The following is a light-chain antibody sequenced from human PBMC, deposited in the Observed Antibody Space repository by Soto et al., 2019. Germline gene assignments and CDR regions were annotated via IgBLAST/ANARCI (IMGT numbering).Light chain of an antibody. J-gene: IGLJ1*01. CDR3: CSDAGIYV. CDR1: SSDVGSYNL. CDR2: EGS. Sequence: QSALTQPASVSGSPGQSITISCTGTSSDVGSYNLVSWYQQHPGKAPKLMIYEGSKRPSGVSNRFSGSKSGNTASLTISGLQAEDEADYYCCSDAGIYVFGTGTKVTVL. V-gene: IGLV2-23*01.